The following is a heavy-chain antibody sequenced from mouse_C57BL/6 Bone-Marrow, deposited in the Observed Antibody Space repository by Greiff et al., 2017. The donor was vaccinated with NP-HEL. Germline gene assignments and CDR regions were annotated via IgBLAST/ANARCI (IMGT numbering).Heavy chain of an antibody. CDR3: ARSRYGYLDY. V-gene: IGHV8-12*01. D-gene: IGHD1-1*02. Sequence: QVTLKECGPGILQSSQTLSLTCSFSGFSLSTSGMGVSWIRQPSGKGLEWLAHIYWDDDKRYKPSLKSRLTISKDTSRNQVFLKITSVDTADTATYYCARSRYGYLDYWGQGTTLTVSS. J-gene: IGHJ2*01. CDR2: IYWDDDK. CDR1: GFSLSTSGMG.